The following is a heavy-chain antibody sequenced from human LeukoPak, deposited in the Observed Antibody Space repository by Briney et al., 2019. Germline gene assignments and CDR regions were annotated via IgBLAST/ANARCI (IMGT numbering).Heavy chain of an antibody. V-gene: IGHV4-4*07. CDR1: GGSISSYY. Sequence: SETLSLTCTVSGGSISSYYWSWIRQPAGKGLEWIGRIYTSGSTNYNPSLKSRVTMSVDTSKNQFSLKLSSVTAADTAVYYCARADYDSSGYLYCFDYWGQGTLVTVSS. D-gene: IGHD3-22*01. CDR2: IYTSGST. J-gene: IGHJ4*02. CDR3: ARADYDSSGYLYCFDY.